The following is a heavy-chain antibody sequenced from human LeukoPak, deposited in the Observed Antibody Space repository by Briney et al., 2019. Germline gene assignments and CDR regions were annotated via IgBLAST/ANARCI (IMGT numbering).Heavy chain of an antibody. CDR2: IDWDDDK. J-gene: IGHJ4*02. CDR1: GFSLSTSGMC. D-gene: IGHD1-7*01. Sequence: SGPTLVNPTQTLTLTCTFSGFSLSTSGMCVSWIRQPPGKALEWLARIDWDDDKYYSASLKTRVTISKDTSKNQVVLTMTNMDPVDTATYYCARMGTTYYYFDYWGQGTLDTVSS. CDR3: ARMGTTYYYFDY. V-gene: IGHV2-70*11.